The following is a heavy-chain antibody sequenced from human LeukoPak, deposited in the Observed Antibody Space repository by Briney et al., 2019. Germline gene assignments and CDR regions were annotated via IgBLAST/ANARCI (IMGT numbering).Heavy chain of an antibody. D-gene: IGHD6-13*01. V-gene: IGHV4-39*07. CDR1: GGSISSSSYY. CDR2: IYYSGST. CDR3: ARVTPKPLGHDHNDAFDI. Sequence: SETLSLTCTVSGGSISSSSYYWGWIRQPPGKGLEWIGSIYYSGSTYYNPSLKSRVTISVDTSKNQFSLKLSSVTAADTAVYYCARVTPKPLGHDHNDAFDIWGQGTMVIVSS. J-gene: IGHJ3*02.